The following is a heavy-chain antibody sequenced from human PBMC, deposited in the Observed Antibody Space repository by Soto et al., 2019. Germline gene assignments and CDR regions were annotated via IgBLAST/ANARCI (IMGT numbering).Heavy chain of an antibody. CDR3: AKDIDYMDV. CDR2: ISYDGSNK. Sequence: GGSLRLSCAASGFTFSSYGMHWVRQAPGKGLEWVAVISYDGSNKYYADSVKGRFTISRDNSKNALYLQMNSLRAEDTAVYYCAKDIDYMDVWGQGTTVTVAS. CDR1: GFTFSSYG. J-gene: IGHJ6*03. V-gene: IGHV3-30*18.